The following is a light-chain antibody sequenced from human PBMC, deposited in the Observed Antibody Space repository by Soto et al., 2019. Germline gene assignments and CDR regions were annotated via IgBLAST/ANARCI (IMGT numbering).Light chain of an antibody. CDR1: QSVSSS. CDR2: DAF. J-gene: IGKJ4*01. Sequence: EILLRQSPATLSLSPGERARLSCMSSQSVSSSLAWYQQKPGQAPRLLIYDAFNRATGIPARFSGSGSGTDFTLTISSLEPEDFAVYYCQQRSIWLTFGGGAKVDI. V-gene: IGKV3-11*01. CDR3: QQRSIWLT.